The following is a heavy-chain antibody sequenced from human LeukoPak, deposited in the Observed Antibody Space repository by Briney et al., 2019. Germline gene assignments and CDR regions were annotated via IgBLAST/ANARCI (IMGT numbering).Heavy chain of an antibody. CDR1: GFTFDDYA. J-gene: IGHJ3*02. CDR3: AKASGRSSSWYGAFDI. CDR2: ISWNSGSI. D-gene: IGHD6-13*01. V-gene: IGHV3-9*01. Sequence: GGSLRLSCAASGFTFDDYAMHWIRQAPGKGLEWVSGISWNSGSIGYADSVKGRFTISRDNAKNSLYLQMNSLRAEDTALYYCAKASGRSSSWYGAFDIWGQGTIVTVSS.